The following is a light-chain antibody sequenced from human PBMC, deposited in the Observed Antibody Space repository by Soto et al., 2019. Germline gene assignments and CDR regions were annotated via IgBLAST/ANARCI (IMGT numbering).Light chain of an antibody. CDR1: SSDLGAYNY. V-gene: IGLV2-14*01. Sequence: QCSVTLPGSVSGSPGQSITIYCIGTSSDLGAYNYVSWYQQHPGKVPKVMIYEVTNRPSGLSNRFSGSKSGNTASLTISGLQAEDEADYFCSSYTSTSTLYVFGTGTKVTVL. CDR3: SSYTSTSTLYV. J-gene: IGLJ1*01. CDR2: EVT.